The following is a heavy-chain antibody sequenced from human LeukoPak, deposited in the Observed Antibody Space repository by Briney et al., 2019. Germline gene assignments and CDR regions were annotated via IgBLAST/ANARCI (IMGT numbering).Heavy chain of an antibody. CDR1: GGSISSHY. Sequence: PSETLSLTCTVSGGSISSHYLSWIRQPAGKGLEWIGRIYTTGSTNYNPSLKSRVTMSVDTSKNQFSLKLSSVTAADTAVYYCARDGGSHYYYYMDVWGKGTTVTVSS. V-gene: IGHV4-4*07. D-gene: IGHD3-16*01. CDR3: ARDGGSHYYYYMDV. CDR2: IYTTGST. J-gene: IGHJ6*03.